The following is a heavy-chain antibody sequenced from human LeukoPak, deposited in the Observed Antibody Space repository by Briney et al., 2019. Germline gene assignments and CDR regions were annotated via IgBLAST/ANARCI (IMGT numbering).Heavy chain of an antibody. Sequence: VASVKVSCKASGYTFFSYGISWVRQAPGQGLEWMGWISGYNGVTNYAQKLQGRVTMTTDTSTTTVYMELRSLRFDDTAVYYCARDRIGVAGTAPEYWGQGTLVTVSS. D-gene: IGHD6-19*01. CDR1: GYTFFSYG. V-gene: IGHV1-18*01. CDR2: ISGYNGVT. CDR3: ARDRIGVAGTAPEY. J-gene: IGHJ4*02.